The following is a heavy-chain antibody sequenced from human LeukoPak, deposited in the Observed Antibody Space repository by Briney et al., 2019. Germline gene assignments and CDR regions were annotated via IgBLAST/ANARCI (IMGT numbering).Heavy chain of an antibody. D-gene: IGHD2-2*01. Sequence: SVKVSCKASGGTFSSYAISWVRQAPGQGLEWMGGIIPIFGTANYAQKFQGRVTITADDSTSTAYMELSSLRSEDTAVYYCATHLGYCSSTSCFSENWFDPWGQGTLVTVSS. CDR3: ATHLGYCSSTSCFSENWFDP. V-gene: IGHV1-69*13. CDR1: GGTFSSYA. CDR2: IIPIFGTA. J-gene: IGHJ5*02.